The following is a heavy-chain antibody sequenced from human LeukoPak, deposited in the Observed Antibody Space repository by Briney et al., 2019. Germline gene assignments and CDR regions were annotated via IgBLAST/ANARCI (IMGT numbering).Heavy chain of an antibody. CDR3: ARGAAGTGGFDY. Sequence: PSETLSLTCTVSGGSISSYYWSWIRQPPGKGLEWIGYIYYSGSTNYNPSLKSRVTISVDTSKNQFSLKLSSVTAADTAVYYCARGAAGTGGFDYWGQGTLVTVSS. J-gene: IGHJ4*02. CDR2: IYYSGST. V-gene: IGHV4-59*01. D-gene: IGHD6-13*01. CDR1: GGSISSYY.